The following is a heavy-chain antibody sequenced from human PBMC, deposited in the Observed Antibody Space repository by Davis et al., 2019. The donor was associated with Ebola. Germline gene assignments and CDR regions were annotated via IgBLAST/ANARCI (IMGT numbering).Heavy chain of an antibody. CDR1: GFTFSSYG. J-gene: IGHJ4*02. D-gene: IGHD3-9*01. Sequence: GESLKISCAASGFTFSSYGIHWVRQAPGKVLDWVAFISYDGSHKYYADSVKGRFTISRDNSKNTLFLQMNSLRAEDTAVYYCAKDLLVEYFDWLHAGVDYWGQGTLVTVSS. CDR3: AKDLLVEYFDWLHAGVDY. V-gene: IGHV3-30*18. CDR2: ISYDGSHK.